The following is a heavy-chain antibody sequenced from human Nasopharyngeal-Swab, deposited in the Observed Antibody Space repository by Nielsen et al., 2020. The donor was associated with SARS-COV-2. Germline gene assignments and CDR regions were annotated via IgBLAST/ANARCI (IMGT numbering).Heavy chain of an antibody. CDR3: AKEERSSSWYVTFDY. CDR1: GFTFSSYA. J-gene: IGHJ4*02. D-gene: IGHD6-13*01. V-gene: IGHV3-23*01. Sequence: GGSLRLSCAASGFTFSSYAMTWVRQAPGKGLEWVSAISGSGDRTYYAESVRGRFTISRDNSKNALYLQMNSLRAEDTAVYHCAKEERSSSWYVTFDYWGQGTLVTVSS. CDR2: ISGSGDRT.